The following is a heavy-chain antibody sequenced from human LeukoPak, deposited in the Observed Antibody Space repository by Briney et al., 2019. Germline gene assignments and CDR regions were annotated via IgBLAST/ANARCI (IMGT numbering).Heavy chain of an antibody. Sequence: PGGSLRLSCSASGFTFSNYAMHWVRQAPGKGLEYVSAISTNGGTTYYADSVKGRFTISRDNSKNTLHLQVSSLRPEDTAVYYCVPRILQWIDMDVWGQGTTVTVSS. J-gene: IGHJ6*02. CDR2: ISTNGGTT. CDR3: VPRILQWIDMDV. CDR1: GFTFSNYA. D-gene: IGHD4-11*01. V-gene: IGHV3-64D*06.